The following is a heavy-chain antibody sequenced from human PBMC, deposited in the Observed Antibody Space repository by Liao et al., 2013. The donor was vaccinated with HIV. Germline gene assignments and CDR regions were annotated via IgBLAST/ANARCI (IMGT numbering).Heavy chain of an antibody. V-gene: IGHV4-39*07. CDR3: ARGTIFGPDY. J-gene: IGHJ4*02. CDR2: INHSGST. Sequence: QVQLQESGPGLVKPSETLSLTCTVSGGSISSSSYYWGWIRQPPGKGLEWIGEINHSGSTNYNPSLKSRVTISVDTSMNQFSLKLSSVTAADTAVYYCARGTIFGPDYWGQGTLVTVSS. CDR1: GGSISSSSYY. D-gene: IGHD3-3*01.